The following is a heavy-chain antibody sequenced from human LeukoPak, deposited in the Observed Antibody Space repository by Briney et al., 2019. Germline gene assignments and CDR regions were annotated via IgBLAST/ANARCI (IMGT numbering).Heavy chain of an antibody. CDR3: ARDTIRRYYYDSSGYFNY. CDR1: GGSISSSY. J-gene: IGHJ4*02. CDR2: ISYSGTT. V-gene: IGHV4-59*12. Sequence: PSETLSLTCTVSGGSISSSYWNWVRQPPGKGLEWIGRISYSGTTNYNPSLKSRVTISSDTSKNQFSLKLSSVTAADTAVYYCARDTIRRYYYDSSGYFNYWGQGTLVTVSS. D-gene: IGHD3-22*01.